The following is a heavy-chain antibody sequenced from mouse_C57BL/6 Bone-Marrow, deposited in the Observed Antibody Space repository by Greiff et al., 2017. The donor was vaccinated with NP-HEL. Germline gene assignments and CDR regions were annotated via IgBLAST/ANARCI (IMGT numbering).Heavy chain of an antibody. V-gene: IGHV1-61*01. J-gene: IGHJ2*01. D-gene: IGHD1-1*01. CDR3: ARSVTTVVAQYYFDY. CDR1: GYTFTSYW. CDR2: IYPSDSET. Sequence: QVQLQQPGAELVRPGSSVKLSCKASGYTFTSYWMDWVKQRPGQGLEWIGNIYPSDSETHYNQKFKDKATLTVDKSSSTAYMQLSSLTSEDSAVYYCARSVTTVVAQYYFDYWGQGTTLTGSS.